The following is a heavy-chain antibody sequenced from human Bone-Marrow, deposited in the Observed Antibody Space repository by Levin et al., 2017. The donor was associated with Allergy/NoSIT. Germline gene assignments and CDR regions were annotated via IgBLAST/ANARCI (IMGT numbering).Heavy chain of an antibody. CDR1: GGSIRSSSYY. V-gene: IGHV4-39*01. CDR3: ARLPVDWSAFDI. Sequence: MPSETLSLTCTVSGGSIRSSSYYWGWIRQPPGKGLEWIGSIYYSGSTYDNPSLKSRVTMSVDTSKSQFSLKLNSLTAADTAIYYCARLPVDWSAFDIWGQGTMVTVSS. CDR2: IYYSGST. J-gene: IGHJ3*02. D-gene: IGHD3/OR15-3a*01.